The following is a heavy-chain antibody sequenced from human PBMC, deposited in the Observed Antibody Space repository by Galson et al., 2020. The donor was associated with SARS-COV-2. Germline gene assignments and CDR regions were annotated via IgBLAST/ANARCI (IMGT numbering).Heavy chain of an antibody. CDR1: GGSISRSDSD. Sequence: ASETLSLTCTVSGGSISRSDSDWGWIRQPPGKGLEWIGFMYVYSGTTYYNPSLESRVTISKDTSKNQFSLKLTSVTDADTALYYCARKVSGSANYDSRGQGTLVTVSS. CDR3: ARKVSGSANYDS. CDR2: MYVYSGTT. J-gene: IGHJ4*02. V-gene: IGHV4-39*07. D-gene: IGHD3-10*01.